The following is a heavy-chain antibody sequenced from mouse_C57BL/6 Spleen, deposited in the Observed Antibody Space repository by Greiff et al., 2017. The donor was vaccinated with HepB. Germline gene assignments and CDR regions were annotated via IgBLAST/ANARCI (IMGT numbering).Heavy chain of an antibody. Sequence: DVQLQESGPELVKPGASVKISCKASGYSFTGYYMNWVKQSPEKSLEWIGEINPSTGGTTYNQKFKAKATLTVDKSSSTAYMQLKSLTSEDSAVYYCARKGYYGSSYAWFAYWGQGTLVTVSA. D-gene: IGHD1-1*01. V-gene: IGHV1-42*01. CDR1: GYSFTGYY. CDR3: ARKGYYGSSYAWFAY. CDR2: INPSTGGT. J-gene: IGHJ3*01.